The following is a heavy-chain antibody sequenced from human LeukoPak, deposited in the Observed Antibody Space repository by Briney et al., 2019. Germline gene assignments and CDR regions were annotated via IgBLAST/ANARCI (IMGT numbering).Heavy chain of an antibody. J-gene: IGHJ4*02. Sequence: SETLSLTCTVSGGSISSYYWSWIRQPPGKGLEWIGYIYYSGSTNYNPSLKSRVTISVDTSKNQFSLKLSSVTAADTAVYYCARGGHYYDSSGYYSDYWGQGTLVTVSS. D-gene: IGHD3-22*01. CDR3: ARGGHYYDSSGYYSDY. CDR1: GGSISSYY. CDR2: IYYSGST. V-gene: IGHV4-59*01.